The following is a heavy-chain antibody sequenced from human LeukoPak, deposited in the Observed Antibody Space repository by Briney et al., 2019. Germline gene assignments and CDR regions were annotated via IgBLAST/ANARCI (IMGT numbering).Heavy chain of an antibody. CDR2: IYYSGST. CDR3: AGSETTYTHYYYYYGMDV. Sequence: SETLSLTCTVSGGSISSYYWSWIRQPPGKGLEWIGYIYYSGSTNYNPSLKSRVTISVDTSKNQFSLKLSSVTAADTAVYYCAGSETTYTHYYYYYGMDVWGQGTTVTVSS. J-gene: IGHJ6*02. CDR1: GGSISSYY. D-gene: IGHD4-11*01. V-gene: IGHV4-59*08.